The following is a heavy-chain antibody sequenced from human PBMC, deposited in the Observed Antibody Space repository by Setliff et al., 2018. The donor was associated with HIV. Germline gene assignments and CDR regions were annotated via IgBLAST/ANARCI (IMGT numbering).Heavy chain of an antibody. CDR1: GGSISSYY. CDR2: IYYSGST. D-gene: IGHD6-19*01. V-gene: IGHV4-59*01. Sequence: PSETLSLTCTVSGGSISSYYWSWIRQPPGKGLEWIGYIYYSGSTNYNPSLKSRVTISVDTSKNQFSLKLSSVTAADTAVYYCARGTYAYSSGWYVDYWGQGTLVTVSS. J-gene: IGHJ4*02. CDR3: ARGTYAYSSGWYVDY.